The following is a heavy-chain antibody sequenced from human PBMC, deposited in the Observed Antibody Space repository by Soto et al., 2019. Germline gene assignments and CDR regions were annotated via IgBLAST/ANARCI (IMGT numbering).Heavy chain of an antibody. Sequence: ASVKVSCKASGYTFTSYGISWVRQAPGQGLEWMGWISAYNGNTNYAQKLQGRVTMTTDTSTSTAYMELRSLRSDDTAVYYCARAPLFYDYFGGSLSDDAFDIGGKGKRVTV. D-gene: IGHD3-16*01. CDR1: GYTFTSYG. CDR2: ISAYNGNT. V-gene: IGHV1-18*01. J-gene: IGHJ3*02. CDR3: ARAPLFYDYFGGSLSDDAFDI.